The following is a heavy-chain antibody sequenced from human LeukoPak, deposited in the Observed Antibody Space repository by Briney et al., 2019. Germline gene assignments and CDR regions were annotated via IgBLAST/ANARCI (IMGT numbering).Heavy chain of an antibody. CDR3: ARDKGYYDFTGYYPYYFDY. CDR2: ISSSGTNT. V-gene: IGHV3-48*03. D-gene: IGHD3-22*01. J-gene: IGHJ4*02. CDR1: GFTFSSYG. Sequence: GGSLRLSCAASGFTFSSYGMNWVRQAPGKGLEWVSDISSSGTNTYYADSVKGRFTISRDNAKSSLYLQINSLRAEDTAVYYCARDKGYYDFTGYYPYYFDYWGQGTLVSVSS.